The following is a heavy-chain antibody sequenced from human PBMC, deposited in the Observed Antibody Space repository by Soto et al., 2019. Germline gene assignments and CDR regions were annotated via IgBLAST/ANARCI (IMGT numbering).Heavy chain of an antibody. Sequence: PSETLSLTCSVSGGSISSSSYYWGWIRQPPGKGLEWIGSIYYSGSIYYNPSLKSRVTISVDTSKNQFSLKLSSVTAADTDVYYCARRYGGNFDYWGQGTLVNVSS. J-gene: IGHJ4*02. D-gene: IGHD2-15*01. V-gene: IGHV4-39*07. CDR1: GGSISSSSYY. CDR2: IYYSGSI. CDR3: ARRYGGNFDY.